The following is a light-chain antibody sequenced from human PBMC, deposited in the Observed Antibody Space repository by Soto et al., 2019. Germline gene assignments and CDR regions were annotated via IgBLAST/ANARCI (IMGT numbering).Light chain of an antibody. V-gene: IGKV1-9*01. CDR1: QGISSY. CDR2: SAS. Sequence: IQLTQSPSSLSASAGDRVTITCRASQGISSYLAWYQQKPGKAPKLLMHSASTLQGGVPSRFSGSGSGTEFTLTISSLQPDDSATYYCQQYNRYSTFGQGTKVDIK. CDR3: QQYNRYST. J-gene: IGKJ1*01.